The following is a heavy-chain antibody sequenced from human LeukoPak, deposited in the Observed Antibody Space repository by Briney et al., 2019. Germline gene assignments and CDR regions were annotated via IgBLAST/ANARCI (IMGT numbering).Heavy chain of an antibody. D-gene: IGHD3-22*01. Sequence: SETLSLTCTVSGGSISTYYWSWIRQPPGKGLEWIAYIYYSGSTNYNPSLKSRVTISVDTSKNQFSLKLSSVTAADTAVYYCARGGYYDSSDYWGQGTLVTVSS. V-gene: IGHV4-59*01. J-gene: IGHJ4*02. CDR2: IYYSGST. CDR1: GGSISTYY. CDR3: ARGGYYDSSDY.